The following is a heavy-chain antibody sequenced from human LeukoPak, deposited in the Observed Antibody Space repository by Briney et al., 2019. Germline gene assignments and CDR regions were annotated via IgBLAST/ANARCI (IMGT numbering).Heavy chain of an antibody. J-gene: IGHJ3*02. V-gene: IGHV4-38-2*02. CDR2: ISSSGST. D-gene: IGHD3-22*01. Sequence: PSETLSLTCTVSGYSISNSYYWGWIRQPAGKGLEWIGRISSSGSTNYNPSLKSRVTISVDTSKNQFSLKLSSVTAADTAVYFCARGPYSYDSSGAFDIWGQGTMVTVSS. CDR1: GYSISNSYY. CDR3: ARGPYSYDSSGAFDI.